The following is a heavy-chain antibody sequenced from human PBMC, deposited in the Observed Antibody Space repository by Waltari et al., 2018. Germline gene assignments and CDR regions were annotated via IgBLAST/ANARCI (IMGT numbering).Heavy chain of an antibody. CDR3: ARDNVLAQRGAFDM. J-gene: IGHJ3*02. V-gene: IGHV3-23*01. D-gene: IGHD2-8*01. Sequence: EVQLLEPGGGLVQPGGSLSLSCAASAFTFSRYAMSWVRHAPGKGLEWVSAISGSGGSTYYADSVKGRFTISRDNSKNTLYLQMNSLRAEDTAVYYCARDNVLAQRGAFDMWGQGTMVTVSS. CDR1: AFTFSRYA. CDR2: ISGSGGST.